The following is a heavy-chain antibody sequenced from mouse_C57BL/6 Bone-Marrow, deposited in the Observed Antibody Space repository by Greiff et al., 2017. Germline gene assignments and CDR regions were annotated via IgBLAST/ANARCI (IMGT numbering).Heavy chain of an antibody. V-gene: IGHV1-26*01. J-gene: IGHJ4*01. CDR2: INPNNGGT. Sequence: EVQLQQSGPELVKPGASVKISCKASGYTFTDYYMNWVKQSHGKSLEWIGDINPNNGGTSYNQKFKGKATLTVDKSSSTAYMELRSLTSEDSAVYYCARSVGTYAMDYWGQGTSVTVSS. CDR3: ARSVGTYAMDY. CDR1: GYTFTDYY. D-gene: IGHD4-1*01.